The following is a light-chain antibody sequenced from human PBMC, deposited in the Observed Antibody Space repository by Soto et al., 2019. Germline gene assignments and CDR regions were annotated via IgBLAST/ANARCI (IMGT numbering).Light chain of an antibody. CDR3: SLYTTASTYV. CDR1: SSDIGGYKY. J-gene: IGLJ1*01. V-gene: IGLV2-14*01. CDR2: EVS. Sequence: QSVLTQPASVSGSPGQAITISCTGTSSDIGGYKYVSWYQQYPGKAPQLIIYEVSNRPSGVSNRFSGSKSGNTASLTISGLQAEDEAEYYCSLYTTASTYVFGTGTKVTVL.